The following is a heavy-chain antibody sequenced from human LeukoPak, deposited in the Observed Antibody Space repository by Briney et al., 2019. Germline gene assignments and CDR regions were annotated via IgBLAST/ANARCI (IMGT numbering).Heavy chain of an antibody. CDR2: INPSGDDT. V-gene: IGHV1-46*01. CDR3: ARDRGGGRYYYGMDV. CDR1: GYTFTNYY. D-gene: IGHD2-15*01. J-gene: IGHJ6*02. Sequence: ASVKVSCKASGYTFTNYYMHWVRQAPGQGPEWMGIINPSGDDTNYAQRFQGRVTMTRDTSTNTVYMELSSLRSEDTAVYYCARDRGGGRYYYGMDVWGQGTTVTVSS.